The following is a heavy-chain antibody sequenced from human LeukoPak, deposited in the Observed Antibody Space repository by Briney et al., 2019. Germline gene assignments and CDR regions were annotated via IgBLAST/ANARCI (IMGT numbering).Heavy chain of an antibody. Sequence: GRSLRLSCAASGFTFSSYAMHWVRQAPGKGLEWVALISYGGRNNYYADSVKGRFTISRDNSKNTLYLLMNSLRAEDTAVYYCAKGYCGGDCPFDYWGQGTLVTVSS. CDR2: ISYGGRNN. J-gene: IGHJ4*02. CDR3: AKGYCGGDCPFDY. D-gene: IGHD2-21*01. CDR1: GFTFSSYA. V-gene: IGHV3-30*18.